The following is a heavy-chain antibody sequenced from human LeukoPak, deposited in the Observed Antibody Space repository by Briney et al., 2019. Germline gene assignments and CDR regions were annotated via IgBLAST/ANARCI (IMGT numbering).Heavy chain of an antibody. CDR3: ARGFPIWFDP. Sequence: KPGGSLRLFCAASGFTFSSYSMNWVRQAPGKGLEWVSSISSSSSYIYYADSVKGRFTISRDNAKNSLYLQMNSLRAEDTAVYYCARGFPIWFDPWGQGTLVTVSS. CDR1: GFTFSSYS. CDR2: ISSSSSYI. V-gene: IGHV3-21*01. J-gene: IGHJ5*02.